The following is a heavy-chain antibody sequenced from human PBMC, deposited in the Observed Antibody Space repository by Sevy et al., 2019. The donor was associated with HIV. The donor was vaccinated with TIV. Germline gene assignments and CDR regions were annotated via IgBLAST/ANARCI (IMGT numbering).Heavy chain of an antibody. V-gene: IGHV3-30*18. CDR1: GFTFSSYG. Sequence: GGSLRLSCAASGFTFSSYGMHWVRQAPGKGLEWVAVISYDGSNKYYADSVKSRFTISRDNSKNTLYLQMNSLRAEDTAVYYCAKDQDYGEGYWGQGTLVTVSS. J-gene: IGHJ4*02. CDR2: ISYDGSNK. D-gene: IGHD4-17*01. CDR3: AKDQDYGEGY.